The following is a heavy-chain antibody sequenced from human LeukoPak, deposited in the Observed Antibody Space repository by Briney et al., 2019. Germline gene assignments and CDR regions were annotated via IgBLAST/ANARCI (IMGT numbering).Heavy chain of an antibody. J-gene: IGHJ6*03. CDR2: INPSGGST. D-gene: IGHD5-18*01. CDR3: ASRSPPHTAMATMDYYYYYMDV. V-gene: IGHV1-46*01. CDR1: GYTFTSYY. Sequence: ASVKVSCKASGYTFTSYYMHWVRQAPGQGLEWMGIINPSGGSTSYAQKFQGRVTMTRDTSTSTVYMELSSLRSEDTAVYYCASRSPPHTAMATMDYYYYYMDVWGKGTTVTVSS.